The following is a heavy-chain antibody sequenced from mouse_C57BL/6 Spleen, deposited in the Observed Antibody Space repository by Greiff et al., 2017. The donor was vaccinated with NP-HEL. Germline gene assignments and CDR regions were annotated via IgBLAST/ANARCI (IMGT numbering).Heavy chain of an antibody. CDR3: ARKRYGNLDY. CDR1: GYTFTSYW. CDR2: IYPGSGST. V-gene: IGHV1-55*01. D-gene: IGHD2-10*02. Sequence: QVQLQQPGAELVKPGASVKMSCKASGYTFTSYWITWGKQRPGQGLEWIGDIYPGSGSTNYNEKFKSKATLTVDTSSSTAYRQRSSLTSEDSAVYYCARKRYGNLDYWGQGTTLTVSS. J-gene: IGHJ2*01.